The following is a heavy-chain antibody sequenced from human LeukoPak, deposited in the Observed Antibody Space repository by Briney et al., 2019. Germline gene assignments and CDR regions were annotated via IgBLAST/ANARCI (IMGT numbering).Heavy chain of an antibody. CDR2: INHSGST. CDR1: GGSISSYY. J-gene: IGHJ4*02. D-gene: IGHD4-23*01. CDR3: AREGNAVVTPFDY. Sequence: SETLSLTCTVSGGSISSYYWSWIRQPPGKGLEWIGEINHSGSTNYNPSLKSRVTISVDTSKNQFSLKMSSVTAADTAVYYCAREGNAVVTPFDYWGQGTLVTVSS. V-gene: IGHV4-34*01.